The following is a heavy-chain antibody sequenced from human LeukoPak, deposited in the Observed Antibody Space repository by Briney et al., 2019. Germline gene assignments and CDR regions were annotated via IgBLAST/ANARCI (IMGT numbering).Heavy chain of an antibody. J-gene: IGHJ3*02. V-gene: IGHV3-23*01. CDR1: GFTFSSYA. CDR2: ISGSGGST. CDR3: AKDQGYSSGLDAFDI. Sequence: GGSLGLSCAASGFTFSSYAMSWVRQAPGKGLEWVSAISGSGGSTYYADSVKGRFTISRDNSKNTLYLQMNSLRAEDTAVYYCAKDQGYSSGLDAFDIWGQGAMVTVSS. D-gene: IGHD6-19*01.